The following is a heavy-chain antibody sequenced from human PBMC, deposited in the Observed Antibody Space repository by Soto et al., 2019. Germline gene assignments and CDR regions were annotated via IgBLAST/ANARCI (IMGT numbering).Heavy chain of an antibody. J-gene: IGHJ4*02. CDR2: IWFDGSNK. V-gene: IGHV3-33*01. CDR3: ARHRGTWDYDFWSGYDY. CDR1: GVTFNRCG. Sequence: GGSLRLSCVASGVTFNRCGFHWVRQAPGKGLEWVAVIWFDGSNKYYADSVKGRFTISRDDSKSTLYLQMNSLRAEDTAVYYCARHRGTWDYDFWSGYDYWGQGTLVTVSS. D-gene: IGHD3-3*01.